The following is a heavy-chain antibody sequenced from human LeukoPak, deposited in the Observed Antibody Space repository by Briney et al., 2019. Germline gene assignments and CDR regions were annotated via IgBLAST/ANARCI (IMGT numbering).Heavy chain of an antibody. J-gene: IGHJ4*02. Sequence: ASVKVPCKASGYTFTGYYMHWVRQAPGQGLEWMGWINPNSGGTNYAQKFQGRVTMTRDTSISTAYMELSRLRSDDTAVYYCAKDEYSGSYSFDYWGQGTLVTVSS. D-gene: IGHD1-26*01. CDR1: GYTFTGYY. CDR2: INPNSGGT. CDR3: AKDEYSGSYSFDY. V-gene: IGHV1-2*02.